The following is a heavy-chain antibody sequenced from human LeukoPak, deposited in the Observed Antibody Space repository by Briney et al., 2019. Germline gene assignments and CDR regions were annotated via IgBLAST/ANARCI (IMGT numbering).Heavy chain of an antibody. CDR1: GFTFSGSA. J-gene: IGHJ4*02. D-gene: IGHD3-10*01. Sequence: GGSLRLSCAASGFTFSGSAMHWVRQASGKGLEWVGRIRSKANSYATAYAASVKGRFTISRDDSKNTAYLQMNSLKTEDTAVYYCARSHYGSGSYYSVGDYWGQGTLVTVSS. CDR3: ARSHYGSGSYYSVGDY. CDR2: IRSKANSYAT. V-gene: IGHV3-73*01.